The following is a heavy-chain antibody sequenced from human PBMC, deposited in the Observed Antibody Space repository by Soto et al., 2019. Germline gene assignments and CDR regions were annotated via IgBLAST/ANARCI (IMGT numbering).Heavy chain of an antibody. CDR1: GFTFSSYS. Sequence: GGSLRLSCAASGFTFSSYSMNWVRQAPGKGLEWVSYISSSSSTIYYADSVKGRFTISRDNAKNSLYLQMNSLRDEDTAVYYCARDRSGSYSDPYAFDIWGQGTMVTVSS. CDR3: ARDRSGSYSDPYAFDI. D-gene: IGHD1-26*01. J-gene: IGHJ3*02. V-gene: IGHV3-48*02. CDR2: ISSSSSTI.